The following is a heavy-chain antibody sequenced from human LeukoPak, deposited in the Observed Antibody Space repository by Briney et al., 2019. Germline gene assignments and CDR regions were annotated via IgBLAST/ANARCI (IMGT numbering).Heavy chain of an antibody. Sequence: PGGSLRLSCAASGFTFSAYCMHWVRQAPGKGLEWVAVIWFDGSNKYYADSVKGRFTISRDNSKNTLYLQMNGLRAEDTAVYYCARDYYGSGSDYNEYYFDFWGQGTLVTVSS. CDR1: GFTFSAYC. J-gene: IGHJ4*02. CDR2: IWFDGSNK. CDR3: ARDYYGSGSDYNEYYFDF. V-gene: IGHV3-33*01. D-gene: IGHD3-10*01.